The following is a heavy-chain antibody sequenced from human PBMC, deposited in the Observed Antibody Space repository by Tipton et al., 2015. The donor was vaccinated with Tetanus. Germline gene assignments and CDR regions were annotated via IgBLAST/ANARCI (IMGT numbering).Heavy chain of an antibody. CDR3: AKEITMVRGNFDY. D-gene: IGHD3-10*01. V-gene: IGHV3-23*01. CDR2: ISGSGGST. Sequence: SLRLSCSASGFTFSSYAMSWVRQAPGKGLEWVSAISGSGGSTYYADSGKGQFTSSRDNSKNTLYLQMNSLRVEDTAVYYCAKEITMVRGNFDYWGQGTLVTVSS. CDR1: GFTFSSYA. J-gene: IGHJ4*02.